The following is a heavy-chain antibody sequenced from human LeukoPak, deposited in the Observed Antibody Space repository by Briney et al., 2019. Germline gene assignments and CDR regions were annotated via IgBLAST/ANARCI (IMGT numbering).Heavy chain of an antibody. CDR3: ARAYCGGDCYSPYYGMDV. CDR2: ISTSSYI. J-gene: IGHJ6*02. CDR1: GFTFSSYS. V-gene: IGHV3-21*01. D-gene: IGHD2-21*02. Sequence: PGGSLRLSCAASGFTFSSYSMNWVRQAPGKGLEWVSSISTSSYIYYADSVKGRFTISRDNSKNTLYLQMTSLRAEDTAVYYCARAYCGGDCYSPYYGMDVWGQGTTVTVSS.